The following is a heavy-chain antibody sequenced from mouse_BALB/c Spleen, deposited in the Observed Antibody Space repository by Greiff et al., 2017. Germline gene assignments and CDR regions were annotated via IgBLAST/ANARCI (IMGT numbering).Heavy chain of an antibody. V-gene: IGHV1-20*02. D-gene: IGHD2-4*01. J-gene: IGHJ3*01. Sequence: EVQLQQSGPELVKPGASVKISCKASGYSFTGYFMNWVMQSHGKSLEWIGRINPYNGDTYYNQKFKGKATLTVDKSSSTAHMELRSLASEDSAVYYCARSTMNPAWFDYWGQGTLVTVSA. CDR3: ARSTMNPAWFDY. CDR1: GYSFTGYF. CDR2: INPYNGDT.